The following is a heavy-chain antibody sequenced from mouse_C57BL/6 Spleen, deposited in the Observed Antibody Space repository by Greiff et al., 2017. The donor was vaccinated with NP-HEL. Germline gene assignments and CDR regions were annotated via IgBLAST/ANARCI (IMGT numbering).Heavy chain of an antibody. V-gene: IGHV1-4*01. CDR1: GYTFTSYT. Sequence: QVQLQQSGAELARPGASVKMSCKASGYTFTSYTMHWVKQRPGQGLEWIGYINPSSGYTKYNQKFKDKATLTADKSSSTAYMQLSSLTSEDSAVYYCASPMGAWFAYWGQGTLVTVSA. J-gene: IGHJ3*01. CDR2: INPSSGYT. CDR3: ASPMGAWFAY.